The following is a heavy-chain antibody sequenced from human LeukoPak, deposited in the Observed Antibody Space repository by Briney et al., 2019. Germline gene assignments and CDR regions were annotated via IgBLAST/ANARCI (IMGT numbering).Heavy chain of an antibody. J-gene: IGHJ5*02. CDR1: GYTFTRYD. D-gene: IGHD4-17*01. V-gene: IGHV1-8*01. CDR2: MNPNSGNT. Sequence: ASVKVSCKASGYTFTRYDINWVRQATGQGLEWMGWMNPNSGNTGYEQKFQGRVTMTRNTSISTAYMELSSLRSEDTAVYYCARSPRYGDYNWFDPWGQGTLVTVSS. CDR3: ARSPRYGDYNWFDP.